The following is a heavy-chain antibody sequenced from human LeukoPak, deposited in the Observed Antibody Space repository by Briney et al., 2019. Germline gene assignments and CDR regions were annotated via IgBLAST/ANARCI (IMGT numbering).Heavy chain of an antibody. J-gene: IGHJ6*03. CDR1: GFTFSSYG. CDR3: AKTPPDFFWYMDV. Sequence: HSGGSLRLSCAASGFTFSSYGMHWVRQAPGKGLEWVAVISYDGSNKYYADSVKGRFTISRDNSKNTLYLQMNSLRAEDTAVYYCAKTPPDFFWYMDVWGKGTTVTVSS. CDR2: ISYDGSNK. V-gene: IGHV3-30*18. D-gene: IGHD3-3*01.